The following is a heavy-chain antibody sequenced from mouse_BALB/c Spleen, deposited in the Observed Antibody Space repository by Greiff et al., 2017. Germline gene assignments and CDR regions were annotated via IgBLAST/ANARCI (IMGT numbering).Heavy chain of an antibody. CDR2: IDPANGNT. CDR3: ARNGDWYFDV. Sequence: EVQLVESGAELVKPGASVKLSCTASGFNIKDTYMHWVKQRPEQGLEWIGRIDPANGNTKYDPKFQGKATITADTSSNTAYLQLSSLTSEDTAVYYCARNGDWYFDVWGAGTTVTVSS. V-gene: IGHV14-3*02. CDR1: GFNIKDTY. J-gene: IGHJ1*01.